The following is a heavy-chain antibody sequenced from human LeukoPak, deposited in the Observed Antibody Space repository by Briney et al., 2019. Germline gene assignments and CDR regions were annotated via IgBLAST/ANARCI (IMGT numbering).Heavy chain of an antibody. CDR2: INSDETTT. J-gene: IGHJ4*02. V-gene: IGHV3-74*01. CDR3: ARGPLDY. Sequence: GGSLRLSCAVSGFAFRNYWMQWVRQAPGKGLVCVSRINSDETTTTYADSVKGRFTISRDNAKSTLYLQMNSLRADDTAVYYCARGPLDYWGQGTLVTVSS. CDR1: GFAFRNYW.